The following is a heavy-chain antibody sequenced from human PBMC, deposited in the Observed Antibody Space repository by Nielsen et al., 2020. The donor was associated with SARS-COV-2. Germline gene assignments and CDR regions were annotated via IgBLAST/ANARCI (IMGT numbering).Heavy chain of an antibody. CDR2: IYWNDDK. D-gene: IGHD3-3*01. Sequence: SGPTLVKPTQTLTLTCTFSGFSLSTSGVGVGWIRQPPGKALEWLALIYWNDDKRYSPSLKSRLTITKDTSKNQVVLTMTNMDPMDTATYYCAHSWSYYDFWSGYYGYYFDYWGQGTLVTVSS. CDR1: GFSLSTSGVG. CDR3: AHSWSYYDFWSGYYGYYFDY. J-gene: IGHJ4*02. V-gene: IGHV2-5*01.